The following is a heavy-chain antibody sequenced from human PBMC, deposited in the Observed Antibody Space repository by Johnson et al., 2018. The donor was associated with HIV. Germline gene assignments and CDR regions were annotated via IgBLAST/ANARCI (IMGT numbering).Heavy chain of an antibody. V-gene: IGHV3-11*01. CDR1: GFRFSDHY. CDR2: ISTSGSTK. J-gene: IGHJ3*02. CDR3: ALVLGALPGAFDI. D-gene: IGHD3-16*01. Sequence: VQLVESGGGLVKPGGSLRLSCEASGFRFSDHYMSWIRQAPGKGLEWISYISTSGSTKYYADSVKGRFTISRDNAKNSLYLQMNSLRVEDTAVYYCALVLGALPGAFDIWGQGTLVTVSS.